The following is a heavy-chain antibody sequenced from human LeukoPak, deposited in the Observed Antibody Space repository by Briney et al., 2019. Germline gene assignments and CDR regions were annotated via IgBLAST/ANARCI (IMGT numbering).Heavy chain of an antibody. D-gene: IGHD5-12*01. CDR2: IYHSGST. V-gene: IGHV4-31*03. Sequence: SETLSLTCTVSGGSISSGGYSWTWIRQHPGKGLEWIGYIYHSGSTYYNPSLKSRVTISVDTSKNQFSLKLSSVTAADTAVYYCAREAYSGYDFRYPDYWGQGTLVTVSS. CDR3: AREAYSGYDFRYPDY. J-gene: IGHJ4*02. CDR1: GGSISSGGYS.